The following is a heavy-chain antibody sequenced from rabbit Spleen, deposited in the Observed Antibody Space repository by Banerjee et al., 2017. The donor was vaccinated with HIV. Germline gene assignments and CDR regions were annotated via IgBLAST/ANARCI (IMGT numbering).Heavy chain of an antibody. D-gene: IGHD3-3*01. CDR1: GFSLSNNYV. J-gene: IGHJ4*01. V-gene: IGHV1S40*01. CDR2: IVTGSSGST. Sequence: QSLEESGGDLVKPGGSLALTCTASGFSLSNNYVMYWVRQAPGKGLEWIGYIVTGSSGSTYYASWAKGRFTISKTSSTTVTLQMTSLTAADTATYFCARDLVVAIGWNFNLWGQGTLVTVS. CDR3: ARDLVVAIGWNFNL.